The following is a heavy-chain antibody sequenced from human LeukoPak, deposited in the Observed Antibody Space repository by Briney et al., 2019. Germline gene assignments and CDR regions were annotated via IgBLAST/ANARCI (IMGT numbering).Heavy chain of an antibody. CDR3: ARRRWGYHYYFDY. J-gene: IGHJ4*02. CDR1: GGSFSGYY. D-gene: IGHD2-21*01. CDR2: INHSGST. Sequence: SETLSLTCAVYGGSFSGYYWSWIRQPPGQGLEWIGEINHSGSTYYNPSLKSRVTISVDTSKNQFSLKLSSVTAADTAVYYCARRRWGYHYYFDYWGQGTLVTVSS. V-gene: IGHV4-34*01.